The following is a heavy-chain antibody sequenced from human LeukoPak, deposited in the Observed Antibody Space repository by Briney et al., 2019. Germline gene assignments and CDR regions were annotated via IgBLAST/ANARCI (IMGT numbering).Heavy chain of an antibody. Sequence: GGSLRLSCAASGFTFSSYAMSWVRQAPGKGLEWEAVISYDGSNKYYADSVKGRFTISRDNSRSTLYLQMNSLRAEDTAAYYCSKKGQNEDYGKPDWGQGTLVTVSS. CDR2: ISYDGSNK. J-gene: IGHJ4*02. D-gene: IGHD4-17*01. CDR1: GFTFSSYA. V-gene: IGHV3-30-3*02. CDR3: SKKGQNEDYGKPD.